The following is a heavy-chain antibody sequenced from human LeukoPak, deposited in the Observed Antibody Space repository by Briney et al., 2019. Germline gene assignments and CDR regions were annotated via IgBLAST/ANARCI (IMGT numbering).Heavy chain of an antibody. D-gene: IGHD3-22*01. Sequence: GGSLRLSCAASGFTFNIFEMNWVRQAPGKGLEWVSYISSSGSTIYYADSVKGRFTISRDNSKNTLNLQMNSLRAEDTAVYYCARDLGQYYDTSDNWFDPWGQGTLVTVSS. CDR2: ISSSGSTI. CDR1: GFTFNIFE. CDR3: ARDLGQYYDTSDNWFDP. J-gene: IGHJ5*02. V-gene: IGHV3-48*03.